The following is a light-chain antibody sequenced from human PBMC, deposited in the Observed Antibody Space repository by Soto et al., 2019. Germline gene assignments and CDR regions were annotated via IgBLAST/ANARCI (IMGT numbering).Light chain of an antibody. CDR3: QQSYSTPLT. CDR2: RAS. V-gene: IGKV3-15*01. CDR1: QNIYSN. Sequence: IVMTQSPATLSVAPGERATLSGRASQNIYSNVAWYQQRPGQAPRLLIYRASTRATGIPARFSGSGSGTEFTLTISSLQPEDFATYYCQQSYSTPLTFGGGTKVDIK. J-gene: IGKJ4*01.